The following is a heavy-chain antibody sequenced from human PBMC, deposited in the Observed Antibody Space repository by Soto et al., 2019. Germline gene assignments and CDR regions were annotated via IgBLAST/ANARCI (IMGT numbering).Heavy chain of an antibody. J-gene: IGHJ6*02. CDR1: GYTFTSYA. D-gene: IGHD3-9*01. CDR2: INAGNGNT. Sequence: QVQLVQSGAEVKKPGASVKVSCKASGYTFTSYAMHWVRQAPGQRLEWMGWINAGNGNTKYSQKFQGRVTITRDTSASTAYMELSSLRSEDTAVYYCASHFYDILTGYAPDYYYYGMDVWGQGTTVTVSS. CDR3: ASHFYDILTGYAPDYYYYGMDV. V-gene: IGHV1-3*01.